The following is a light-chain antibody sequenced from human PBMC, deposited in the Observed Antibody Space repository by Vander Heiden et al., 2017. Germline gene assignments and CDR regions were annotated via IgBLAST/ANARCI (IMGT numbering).Light chain of an antibody. V-gene: IGLV1-47*01. CDR1: LSTIRSNY. CDR2: MNS. J-gene: IGLJ3*02. CDR3: AAWDDSLKGWV. Sequence: QSVLTQLPSASGTPGQRVTISCSGSLSTIRSNYVYWYQQVPGTAPKLLIYMNSQRPSGVPDRFSGSKSGTSGSLAISGLRSEDEADYYCAAWDDSLKGWVFGGGTKLTVL.